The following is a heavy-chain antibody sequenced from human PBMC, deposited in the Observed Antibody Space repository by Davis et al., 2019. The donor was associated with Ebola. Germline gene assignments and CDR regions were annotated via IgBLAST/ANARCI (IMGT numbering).Heavy chain of an antibody. CDR1: GYSFTSYG. J-gene: IGHJ6*02. CDR3: ARDDTTIFGVVIISYYGMDV. V-gene: IGHV1-18*01. D-gene: IGHD3-3*01. CDR2: ISAYNGNT. Sequence: ASVKVSCKASGYSFTSYGISWVRQAPGQGLEWMGWISAYNGNTNYAQKLQGRVTMTTDTSTSTAYMELRSLRSDDTAVYYCARDDTTIFGVVIISYYGMDVWGQGTTVTVSS.